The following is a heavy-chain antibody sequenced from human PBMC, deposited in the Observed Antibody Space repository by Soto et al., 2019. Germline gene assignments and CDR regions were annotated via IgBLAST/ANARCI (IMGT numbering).Heavy chain of an antibody. V-gene: IGHV4-4*02. J-gene: IGHJ4*02. CDR1: GGSISSSNW. Sequence: SXETLSLTCAVSGGSISSSNWWSWVRQPPGKGLEWIGEIYHSGSTNYNPSLKSRVTISVDKSKNQFSLKLSSVTSADTAVYYCARASRGYSYAHPFDYWGQGTLVTVSS. D-gene: IGHD5-18*01. CDR2: IYHSGST. CDR3: ARASRGYSYAHPFDY.